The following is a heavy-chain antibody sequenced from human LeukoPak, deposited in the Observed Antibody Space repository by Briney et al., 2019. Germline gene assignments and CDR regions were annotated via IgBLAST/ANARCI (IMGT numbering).Heavy chain of an antibody. CDR3: ARDWGYCGGDCYSVDWFDP. Sequence: GGSLRLSCAASGFKFSDHYIDWVRQAPGKGLEWVSYISSSSSTIYYADSVKGRFTISRDDAKNSLYLQMNSLRDEDTAVYYCARDWGYCGGDCYSVDWFDPWVQGTLVTVSS. CDR1: GFKFSDHY. CDR2: ISSSSSTI. D-gene: IGHD2-21*01. V-gene: IGHV3-48*02. J-gene: IGHJ5*02.